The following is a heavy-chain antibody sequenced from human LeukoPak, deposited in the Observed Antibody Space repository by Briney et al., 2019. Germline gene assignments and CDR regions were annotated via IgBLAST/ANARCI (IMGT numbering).Heavy chain of an antibody. J-gene: IGHJ4*02. D-gene: IGHD1-26*01. CDR1: GYTFTSYG. CDR2: ISAYNGNT. Sequence: ASVKVSCKASGYTFTSYGISWVRQAPGQGLEWMGWISAYNGNTNYAQKLQGRVAMTTDTSTSTAYMELRSLRSDDTAVYYCARVGTYSGSSPPNYWGQGTLVTVSS. V-gene: IGHV1-18*01. CDR3: ARVGTYSGSSPPNY.